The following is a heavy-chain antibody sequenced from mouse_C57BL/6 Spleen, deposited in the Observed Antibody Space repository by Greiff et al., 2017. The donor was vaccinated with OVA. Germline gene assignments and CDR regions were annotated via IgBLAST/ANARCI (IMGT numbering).Heavy chain of an antibody. CDR1: GYTFTSYD. CDR3: ARSGITTVVATGYFDV. CDR2: IYPRDGST. D-gene: IGHD1-1*01. J-gene: IGHJ1*03. V-gene: IGHV1-85*01. Sequence: VQLQQSGPELVKPGASVKLSCKASGYTFTSYDINWVKQRPGQGLEWIGWIYPRDGSTKYNEKFKGKATLTVDTSSSTAYMELHSLTSEDSAVYFCARSGITTVVATGYFDVWGTGTTVTVSS.